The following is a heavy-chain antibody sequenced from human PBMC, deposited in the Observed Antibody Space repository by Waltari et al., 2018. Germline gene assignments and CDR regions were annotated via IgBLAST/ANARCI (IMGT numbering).Heavy chain of an antibody. CDR2: MNPSMGTT. CDR3: AKPPPLYDSGWFTYYFDY. D-gene: IGHD6-19*01. CDR1: GYTFTSND. J-gene: IGHJ4*02. Sequence: QVQLVQSGAEVKKTGASVKVYCKASGYTFTSNDINWVRQATGQGLEWMGWMNPSMGTTVYAQKFQGRVTITSNTSISTAYMELSSLRAEDTAVYFCAKPPPLYDSGWFTYYFDYWGPGTLVTVSS. V-gene: IGHV1-8*03.